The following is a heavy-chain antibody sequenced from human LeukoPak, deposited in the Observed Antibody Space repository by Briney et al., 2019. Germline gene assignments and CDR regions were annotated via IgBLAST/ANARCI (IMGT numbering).Heavy chain of an antibody. CDR3: ARDFNAAAGSYYFDY. Sequence: SGTLSLTCAVSGGSISSSNWWSWVRQPPGKGLEWIGEIYHSGSTNYNPSLKSRVTISVDKSKNQFSLKLSSVTAADTAVYYCARDFNAAAGSYYFDYWGQGTLVTVPS. CDR2: IYHSGST. V-gene: IGHV4-4*02. D-gene: IGHD6-13*01. J-gene: IGHJ4*02. CDR1: GGSISSSNW.